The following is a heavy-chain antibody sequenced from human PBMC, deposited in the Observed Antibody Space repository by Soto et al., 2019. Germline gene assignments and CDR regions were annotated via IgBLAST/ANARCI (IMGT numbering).Heavy chain of an antibody. V-gene: IGHV2-5*02. Sequence: QITLKESGPTLVKPTQPLTLTCTFSGFSLSTSGVGVGWIRQPPGKALEWLALIFWDDDKRYSPSLKSRLTSTKDPSKNQVVLTMTNMDPVDTATYYCAVRGGTGTTGNWFDPWGQGTLVTVSS. D-gene: IGHD1-1*01. CDR2: IFWDDDK. CDR1: GFSLSTSGVG. CDR3: AVRGGTGTTGNWFDP. J-gene: IGHJ5*02.